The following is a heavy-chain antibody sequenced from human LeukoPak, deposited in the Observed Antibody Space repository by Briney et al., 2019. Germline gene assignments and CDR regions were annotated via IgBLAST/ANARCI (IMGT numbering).Heavy chain of an antibody. CDR2: IIPIFGTA. J-gene: IGHJ5*02. CDR1: GGTFSSYA. V-gene: IGHV1-69*13. D-gene: IGHD3-22*01. CDR3: ARDLETPHDSSGYYSPFDP. Sequence: HRASVKVSCKASGGTFSSYAISWVRQAPGQGLEWMGGIIPIFGTANYAQKFQGRVTITADESTSTAYMELSSLRSEDTAVYYCARDLETPHDSSGYYSPFDPWGQGTLVTVSS.